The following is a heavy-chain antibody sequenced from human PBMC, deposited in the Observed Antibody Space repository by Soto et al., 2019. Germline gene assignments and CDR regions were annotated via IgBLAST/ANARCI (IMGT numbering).Heavy chain of an antibody. CDR3: TSYGDYGYYYYGMDV. V-gene: IGHV3-73*02. J-gene: IGHJ6*02. CDR2: IRSKANSYAT. D-gene: IGHD4-17*01. CDR1: GFTFSGSA. Sequence: EVQLVESGGGLVQPGGSLKLSCAASGFTFSGSAMHWVRQASGKGLEWVGGIRSKANSYATAYAASVKGRFTISRDDSKNTAYLQMNSLKTEDTAVYYCTSYGDYGYYYYGMDVWGQGTTVTVSS.